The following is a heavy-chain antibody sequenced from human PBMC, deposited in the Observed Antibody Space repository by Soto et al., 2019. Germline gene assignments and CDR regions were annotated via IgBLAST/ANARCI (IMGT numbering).Heavy chain of an antibody. CDR3: ARHVDPTTVTTGDWFDP. D-gene: IGHD4-17*01. CDR2: IYYSGST. J-gene: IGHJ5*02. Sequence: QLQLQESGPGLVKPSETLSLTCTVSGGSISSSSYYWGWIRQPPGKGLEWIGSIYYSGSTYYNPSLKSRVTISVDTSKNQLSLKLSSVTAADTAVYYCARHVDPTTVTTGDWFDPWGQGTLVTVSS. CDR1: GGSISSSSYY. V-gene: IGHV4-39*01.